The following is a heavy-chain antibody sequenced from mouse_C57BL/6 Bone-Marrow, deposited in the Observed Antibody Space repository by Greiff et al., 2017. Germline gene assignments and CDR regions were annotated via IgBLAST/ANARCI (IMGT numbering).Heavy chain of an antibody. CDR3: ARHQDSSWFAY. J-gene: IGHJ3*01. D-gene: IGHD3-3*01. Sequence: VHLVESGAELVRPGASVKLSCKASGYTFTDYYINWVKQRPGQGLEWIARIYPGSGNTYYNEKFKGKATLTAEKSSSTAYMQLSSLTSEDSAVYFCARHQDSSWFAYWGQGTLVTVSA. CDR1: GYTFTDYY. V-gene: IGHV1-76*01. CDR2: IYPGSGNT.